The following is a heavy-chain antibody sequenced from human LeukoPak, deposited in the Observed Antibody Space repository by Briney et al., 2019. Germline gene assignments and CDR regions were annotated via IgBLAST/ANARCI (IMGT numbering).Heavy chain of an antibody. CDR2: IYSGGST. Sequence: GGSLRLSCAASGFTFSSYAMSWVRQAPGKGLEWVSVIYSGGSTYYADSVKGRFTISRDNSKNTLYLQMNSLRAEDTAVYYCARDREFGGYYYFDYWGQGTLVTVSS. CDR1: GFTFSSYA. CDR3: ARDREFGGYYYFDY. J-gene: IGHJ4*02. D-gene: IGHD3-16*01. V-gene: IGHV3-53*01.